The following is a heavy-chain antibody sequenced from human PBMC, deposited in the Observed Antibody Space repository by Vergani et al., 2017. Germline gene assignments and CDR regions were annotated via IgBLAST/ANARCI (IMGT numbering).Heavy chain of an antibody. V-gene: IGHV3-21*01. CDR1: GFTFSRYS. Sequence: EVQMVESGGGMVKPGGSLRISCAASGFTFSRYSMNWVRQAPGKGLEWVSSISSSSSYIYYADSVKGRFTISSDNAKNSLYLQMNSLRAEYTAVYYCARVEYSSGAFDIWGQGTMVTVSS. CDR3: ARVEYSSGAFDI. CDR2: ISSSSSYI. D-gene: IGHD5-18*01. J-gene: IGHJ3*02.